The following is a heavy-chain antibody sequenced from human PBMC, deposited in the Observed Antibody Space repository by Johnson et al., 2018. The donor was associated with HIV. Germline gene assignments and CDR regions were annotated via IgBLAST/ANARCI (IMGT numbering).Heavy chain of an antibody. V-gene: IGHV3-30*03. CDR2: VSYDGNYK. J-gene: IGHJ3*02. CDR1: GFIFSDYG. Sequence: QVQLVESGGGVVQPGRSLRLSCAASGFIFSDYGMHWVRQAPGKGLEWVAVVSYDGNYKYYADSVVKGRFTISRDNAKNSVFLQMNSLRVEDTAIYYCARQPDNFWSSDAFDIWGQGTMVTVSS. CDR3: ARQPDNFWSSDAFDI. D-gene: IGHD3-3*01.